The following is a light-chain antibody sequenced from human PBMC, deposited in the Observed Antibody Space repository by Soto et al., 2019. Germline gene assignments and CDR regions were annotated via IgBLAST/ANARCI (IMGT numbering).Light chain of an antibody. CDR2: LDRSGSY. V-gene: IGLV4-60*02. J-gene: IGLJ3*02. Sequence: QSVLTQTSSASASLGSSVKLTCILSSGHSTYIIAWHQQQPGKAPRFLMTLDRSGSYNRGSGVPDRFSGSSSGADRYLTISNLQFEDEGDYYCETWYSNTHKVFGGGTKLTVL. CDR3: ETWYSNTHKV. CDR1: SGHSTYI.